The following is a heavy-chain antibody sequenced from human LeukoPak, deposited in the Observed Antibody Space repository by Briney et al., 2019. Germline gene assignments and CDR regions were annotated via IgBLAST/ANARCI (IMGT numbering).Heavy chain of an antibody. CDR1: GYTLTELS. CDR2: FDPEDGET. V-gene: IGHV1-24*01. CDR3: ATRGRQWLPLDY. J-gene: IGHJ4*02. Sequence: ASVKVSCKVSGYTLTELSMHWVRQAPGRGLEWMGGFDPEDGETIYAQKFQGRVTMTEDTSTDTAYMELSSLRSEDTAVYYCATRGRQWLPLDYWGQGTLVTVSS. D-gene: IGHD6-19*01.